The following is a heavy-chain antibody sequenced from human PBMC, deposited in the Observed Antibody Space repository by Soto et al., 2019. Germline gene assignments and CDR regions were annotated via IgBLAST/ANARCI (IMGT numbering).Heavy chain of an antibody. J-gene: IGHJ4*02. CDR2: IYYSGST. CDR1: GGSISSYY. D-gene: IGHD5-12*01. CDR3: AVYSGYEGHFDY. V-gene: IGHV4-59*08. Sequence: SETLSLTCTVSGGSISSYYWSWIRQPPGKGLEWIGYIYYSGSTNYNPSLKSRVTISVDTSKNQFSLKLSSLTAADTAVYYCAVYSGYEGHFDYWGQGTLVTVSS.